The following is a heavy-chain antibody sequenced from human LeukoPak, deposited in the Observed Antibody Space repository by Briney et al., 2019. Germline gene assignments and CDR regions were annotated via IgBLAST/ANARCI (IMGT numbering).Heavy chain of an antibody. V-gene: IGHV3-23*01. CDR1: GFTFSSYA. CDR2: ISGSGGST. J-gene: IGHJ4*02. D-gene: IGHD5-12*01. CDR3: AKGYGYSGYEALDY. Sequence: GSLXLSCAASGFTFSSYAMSWVRQAPGKGLEWVSAISGSGGSTYYADSVKGRFTISRDNSKNTLYLQMNSLRAEDTAVYYCAKGYGYSGYEALDYWGQGSLVTVSS.